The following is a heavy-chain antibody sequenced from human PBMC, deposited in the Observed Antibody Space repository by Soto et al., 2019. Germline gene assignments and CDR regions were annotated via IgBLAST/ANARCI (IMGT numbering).Heavy chain of an antibody. CDR1: GGTFSGYA. J-gene: IGHJ4*02. V-gene: IGHV1-69*13. D-gene: IGHD3-22*01. CDR3: ARGLDYYDSSGYYVGY. CDR2: IIPIFGTA. Sequence: SSVKGSCKAAGGTFSGYASSWVRQAPGQGLEWMGGIIPIFGTANYAQKFQGRVTITADESTSTAYMELSSLRSEDTAVYYCARGLDYYDSSGYYVGYWGQGTLVTVSS.